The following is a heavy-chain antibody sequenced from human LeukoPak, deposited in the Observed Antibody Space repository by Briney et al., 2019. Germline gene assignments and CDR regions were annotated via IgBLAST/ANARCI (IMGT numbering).Heavy chain of an antibody. CDR2: ISAYNGNT. CDR1: GDTFTSYG. V-gene: IGHV1-18*01. Sequence: ASVKVSCKASGDTFTSYGISWVRQAPGQGLEWMGWISAYNGNTNYAQKLQGRVTMTTDTSTSTAYMELRSLRSDDTAVYYCAREDRHMNWFDPWGQGTLVTVSS. CDR3: AREDRHMNWFDP. J-gene: IGHJ5*02.